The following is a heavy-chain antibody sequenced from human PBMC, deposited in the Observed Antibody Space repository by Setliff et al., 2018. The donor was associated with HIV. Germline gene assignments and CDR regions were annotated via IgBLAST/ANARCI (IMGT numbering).Heavy chain of an antibody. CDR3: ARSGLYRGYSSRRYYYYMDV. V-gene: IGHV4-34*01. J-gene: IGHJ6*03. Sequence: SETLSLTCTVSGGSISSYYWTWIRQPPGKGLEWIGEIDHSGSTKYHASLKSRVTISIDTSKNQISLKLSSVTAADTAVYYCARSGLYRGYSSRRYYYYMDVWGKGTTVTVSS. CDR2: IDHSGST. D-gene: IGHD6-13*01. CDR1: GGSISSYY.